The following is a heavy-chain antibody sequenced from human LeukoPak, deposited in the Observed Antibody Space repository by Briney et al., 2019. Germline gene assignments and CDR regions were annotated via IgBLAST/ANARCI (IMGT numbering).Heavy chain of an antibody. CDR3: ARLTSSWSFDY. Sequence: GESLKISCKGSGYSFTNYWIGWVRQMPGKGLEWMGIISPDGSDTRYSPSFQGQVTISANKSITTAYLQWSSLKASDTAMYYCARLTSSWSFDYWGQGTLVTVSS. CDR1: GYSFTNYW. CDR2: ISPDGSDT. J-gene: IGHJ4*02. V-gene: IGHV5-51*01. D-gene: IGHD6-13*01.